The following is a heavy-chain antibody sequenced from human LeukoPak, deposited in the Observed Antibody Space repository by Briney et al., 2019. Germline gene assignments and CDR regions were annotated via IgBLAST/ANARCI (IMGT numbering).Heavy chain of an antibody. CDR1: GGSISSGSYY. V-gene: IGHV3-23*01. Sequence: ETLSLTCTVSGGSISSGSYYWSWIRQPAGKGLEWVSAISGSGGSTYYADSVKGRFTISRDNSKNTLYLQMNSLRVEDMASYYCAKDRGYSSSFFEIWGQGTPVTVSS. J-gene: IGHJ4*02. D-gene: IGHD6-13*01. CDR2: ISGSGGST. CDR3: AKDRGYSSSFFEI.